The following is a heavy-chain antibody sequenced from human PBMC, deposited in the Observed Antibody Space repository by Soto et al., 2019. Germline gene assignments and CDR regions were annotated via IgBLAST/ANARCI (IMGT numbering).Heavy chain of an antibody. V-gene: IGHV3-48*01. CDR3: ARSGSLEY. CDR1: GFTFSSYS. J-gene: IGHJ4*02. CDR2: ISSSSSTI. D-gene: IGHD1-26*01. Sequence: GGSLRLSCAASGFTFSSYSMNWVRQAPGKGLEWVSYISSSSSTIYYADSVKGRFTISRDNAKNSLYLQMNSLIAEDTAVYYCARSGSLEYWGQGTLVTVSS.